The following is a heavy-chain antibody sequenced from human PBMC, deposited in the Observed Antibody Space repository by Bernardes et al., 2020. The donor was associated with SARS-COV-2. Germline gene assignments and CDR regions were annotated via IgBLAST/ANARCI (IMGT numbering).Heavy chain of an antibody. V-gene: IGHV3-7*01. CDR1: GFTSSTFW. CDR2: INQDGSET. D-gene: IGHD6-6*01. CDR3: ARIYSTSSFDFDY. Sequence: GGSLRLSCAASGFTSSTFWMTWVRQAPGKGLEWVANINQDGSETFYVDSVKGRFTISRDNAKNSLFMEMNTLRAEDTAVYYCARIYSTSSFDFDYWGQGTLVTVSS. J-gene: IGHJ4*02.